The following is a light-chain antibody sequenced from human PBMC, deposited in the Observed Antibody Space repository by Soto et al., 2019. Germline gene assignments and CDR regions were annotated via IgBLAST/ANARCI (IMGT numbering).Light chain of an antibody. CDR3: QHYNSYSEA. J-gene: IGKJ1*01. Sequence: TQSPTHMSSFPIARVTLSCRASQSISDTLAWYQQKPGQAPRLLIYGASTRATGFPARFSGSGSGTEFTLTISSLQPDDFATYYCQHYNSYSEAFGHGSKVDIK. CDR2: GAS. V-gene: IGKV3-15*01. CDR1: QSISDT.